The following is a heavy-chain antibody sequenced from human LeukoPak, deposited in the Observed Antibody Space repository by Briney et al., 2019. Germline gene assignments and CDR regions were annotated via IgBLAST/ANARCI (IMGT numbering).Heavy chain of an antibody. J-gene: IGHJ4*02. V-gene: IGHV3-30*18. CDR1: GFTFSSYR. CDR2: ISYDGSNK. Sequence: GGSLRLSCAASGFTFSSYRMNWVRQAPGKGLEWVAVISYDGSNKYYADSVKGRFTISRDNSKNTLYLQMNSLRAEDTAVYYCAKDLPPWSYGGNPEVDYWGQGTLVTVSS. D-gene: IGHD4-23*01. CDR3: AKDLPPWSYGGNPEVDY.